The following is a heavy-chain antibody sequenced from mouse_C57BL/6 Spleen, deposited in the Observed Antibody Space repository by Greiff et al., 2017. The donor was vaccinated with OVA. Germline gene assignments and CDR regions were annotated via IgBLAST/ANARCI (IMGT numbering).Heavy chain of an antibody. D-gene: IGHD2-4*01. CDR1: GYTFTSYW. Sequence: QVQLQQSGAELVKPGASVKMSCKASGYTFTSYWITWVKQRPGQGLEWIGDIYPGSGSTNYNEKFKSKATLTVDTSSSTAYMQLSSLTSEDSAVYYCARDDYDGVPYYFDYWGQGTTLTVSS. CDR3: ARDDYDGVPYYFDY. J-gene: IGHJ2*01. V-gene: IGHV1-55*01. CDR2: IYPGSGST.